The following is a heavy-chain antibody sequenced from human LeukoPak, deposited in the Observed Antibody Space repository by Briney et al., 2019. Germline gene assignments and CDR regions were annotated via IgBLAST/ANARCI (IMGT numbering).Heavy chain of an antibody. CDR1: GGTFSSYA. D-gene: IGHD6-19*01. Sequence: ASVKVSCKASGGTFSSYAISWVRQAPGQGLEWMGRIIPILGIANYAQKFQGRVTITADKSTSTAYMELSSLRSEDTAVYYCARDYVAVAGGNWFDPWGQGTLVTVSS. CDR2: IIPILGIA. J-gene: IGHJ5*02. CDR3: ARDYVAVAGGNWFDP. V-gene: IGHV1-69*04.